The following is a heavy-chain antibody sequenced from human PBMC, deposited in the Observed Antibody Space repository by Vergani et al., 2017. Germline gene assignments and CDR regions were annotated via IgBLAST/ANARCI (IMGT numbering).Heavy chain of an antibody. Sequence: QVQLVQSGAEVKKPGASVKVSCKVSGYTLTELSMHWVRQAPGKGLEWMGGFDPEDGETIYAQKFQGRVTMTEDTSTDTAYMELSSLRSEDTAVYYCARGHDFWSGYYPHQPINYYYYMDVWGKGTTVTVSS. CDR1: GYTLTELS. CDR3: ARGHDFWSGYYPHQPINYYYYMDV. V-gene: IGHV1-24*01. D-gene: IGHD3-3*01. J-gene: IGHJ6*03. CDR2: FDPEDGET.